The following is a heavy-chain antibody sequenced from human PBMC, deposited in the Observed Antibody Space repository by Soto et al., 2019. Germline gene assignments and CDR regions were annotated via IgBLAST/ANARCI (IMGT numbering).Heavy chain of an antibody. V-gene: IGHV4-30-4*01. CDR1: GGPIKTDDYY. D-gene: IGHD1-1*01. CDR3: ARAGFSQGHPLF. CDR2: VFYSGAT. J-gene: IGHJ4*02. Sequence: LSLTFNVSGGPIKTDDYYWNWIRQPPGKGLEWIGYVFYSGATNYSPSLKSRAAISMDTSKNQFSLSLTSVTAADTAVYYCARAGFSQGHPLFWGQGIWVTVSS.